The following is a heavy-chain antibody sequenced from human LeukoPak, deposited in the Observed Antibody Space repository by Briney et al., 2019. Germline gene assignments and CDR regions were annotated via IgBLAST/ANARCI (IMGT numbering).Heavy chain of an antibody. V-gene: IGHV3-23*01. D-gene: IGHD2-21*01. CDR3: AKAPVTTCSGAYCYPFDY. J-gene: IGHJ4*02. Sequence: GGSLRLSCAASGFTLSSYAMSWVRQAPRKGLEWVSAISVSGNTYHADSVKGRFNISRDSSKNTLYLQMNRLRAEDAAVYYCAKAPVTTCSGAYCYPFDYWGQGTLVTVSS. CDR1: GFTLSSYA. CDR2: ISVSGNT.